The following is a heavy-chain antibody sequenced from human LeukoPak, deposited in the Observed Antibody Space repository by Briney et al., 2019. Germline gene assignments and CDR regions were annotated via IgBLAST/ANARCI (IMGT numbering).Heavy chain of an antibody. CDR2: INHSGST. CDR1: GGSFSGYY. CDR3: ARELRPRLRGGQRAPSDY. D-gene: IGHD3-16*01. V-gene: IGHV4-34*01. Sequence: SETLSLTCAVYGGSFSGYYWSWIRQPPGKGLEWIGEINHSGSTNYNPSLKSRVTISVDTSKNQFSLKLSSVTAADTAVYYCARELRPRLRGGQRAPSDYWGQGTLVTVSS. J-gene: IGHJ4*02.